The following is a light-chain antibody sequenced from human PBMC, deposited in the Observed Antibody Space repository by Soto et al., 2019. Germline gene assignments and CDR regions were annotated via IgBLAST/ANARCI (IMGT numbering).Light chain of an antibody. J-gene: IGKJ4*01. Sequence: IQRTKSTASLSASVGDRVTITCRASQGISSYLGWYQQKPGKAPNLLIYDASTLHSGVPSRFSGGGSGTDFNLTIICLQAEDFATYYCPQVNVFPSSFDGGTMVDIK. CDR1: QGISSY. V-gene: IGKV1-9*01. CDR2: DAS. CDR3: PQVNVFPSS.